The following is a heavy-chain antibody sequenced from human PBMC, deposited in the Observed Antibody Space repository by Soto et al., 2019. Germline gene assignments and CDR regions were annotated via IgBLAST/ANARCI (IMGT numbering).Heavy chain of an antibody. CDR2: IYYSGST. D-gene: IGHD5-18*01. J-gene: IGHJ6*02. V-gene: IGHV4-61*01. CDR3: ARDTGYSYGYNYYYGMDV. CDR1: GGSISSSSYY. Sequence: SETLSLTCTVSGGSISSSSYYWGWIRQPPGKGLEWIGYIYYSGSTNYNPSLKSRVTISVDTSKNQFSLKLSSVTAADTAVYYCARDTGYSYGYNYYYGMDVWGQGTTVTVSS.